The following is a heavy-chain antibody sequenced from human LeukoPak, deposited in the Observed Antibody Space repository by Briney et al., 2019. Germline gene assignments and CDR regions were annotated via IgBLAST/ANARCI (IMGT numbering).Heavy chain of an antibody. D-gene: IGHD1-14*01. CDR3: AKEAEDHRYDY. CDR1: GFTFRNYG. Sequence: GGSLRLSCVASGFTFRNYGMHWVRQAPGKGLECVAIIWYDGGTKYYADSVKGRFTISRDNSKNTLYLQMHSLRAEDTAVYYCAKEAEDHRYDYWGQGALVIVSS. CDR2: IWYDGGTK. J-gene: IGHJ4*02. V-gene: IGHV3-33*06.